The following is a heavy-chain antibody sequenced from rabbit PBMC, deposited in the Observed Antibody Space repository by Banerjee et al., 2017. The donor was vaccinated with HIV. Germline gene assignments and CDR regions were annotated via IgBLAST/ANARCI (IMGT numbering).Heavy chain of an antibody. Sequence: QLEESGGGLVQPEGSLTLTCTASGFSYMCWVRQAPGKGLEWIGCIYGGSSGSTYYASWAKGRFTISKTSWTTVTLQMTSLTAADTATYFCARSYAGYADTSLNLWGQGTLVTVS. CDR2: IYGGSSGST. V-gene: IGHV1S45*01. J-gene: IGHJ4*01. CDR1: GFSY. D-gene: IGHD4-2*01. CDR3: ARSYAGYADTSLNL.